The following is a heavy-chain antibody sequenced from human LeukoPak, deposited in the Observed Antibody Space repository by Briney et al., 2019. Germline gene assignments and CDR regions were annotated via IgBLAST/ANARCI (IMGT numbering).Heavy chain of an antibody. CDR3: ASGDTTGYSGDAFNI. CDR1: GFTFSSYG. D-gene: IGHD3-22*01. V-gene: IGHV3-33*01. CDR2: IWYDGSNK. Sequence: TGGSLRLSCAASGFTFSSYGMHWVRQAPGKGLEWGAVIWYDGSNKYYADSVKGRFTISRDNSKNTLYLQMDSLRAEDTAVYYCASGDTTGYSGDAFNIWGQGTMVTVSS. J-gene: IGHJ3*02.